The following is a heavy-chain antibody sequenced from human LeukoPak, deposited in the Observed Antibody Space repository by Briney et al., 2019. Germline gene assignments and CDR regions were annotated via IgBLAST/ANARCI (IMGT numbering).Heavy chain of an antibody. CDR3: ARSRATVTSWADFDY. J-gene: IGHJ4*02. CDR1: GFTFSSYS. CDR2: TSSSSSYI. V-gene: IGHV3-21*01. Sequence: GGSLRLSCAASGFTFSSYSMNWVRQAPGKGLEWVSSTSSSSSYIYYADSVKGRFTISRDNAKNSLYLQMDSLRAEDTAVYYCARSRATVTSWADFDYWGQGTPVTVSS. D-gene: IGHD4-17*01.